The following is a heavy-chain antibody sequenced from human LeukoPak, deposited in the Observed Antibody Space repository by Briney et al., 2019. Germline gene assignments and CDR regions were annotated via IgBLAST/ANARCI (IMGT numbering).Heavy chain of an antibody. Sequence: GGSLRLSCAASGFIFSAYAMSWVRQAPGQGLEWVSVIGTGGETHYADSVRGRFTISRNNFKNPLYLQMNSLRAEDTAVYYCAKRVTVTTKYFDSWGQGTLVTVSS. J-gene: IGHJ4*02. D-gene: IGHD4-17*01. CDR1: GFIFSAYA. CDR2: IGTGGET. V-gene: IGHV3-23*01. CDR3: AKRVTVTTKYFDS.